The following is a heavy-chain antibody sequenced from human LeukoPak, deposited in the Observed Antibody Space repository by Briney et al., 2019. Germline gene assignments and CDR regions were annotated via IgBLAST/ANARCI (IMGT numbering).Heavy chain of an antibody. CDR2: IYYSGST. Sequence: SETLSLTCTVSGGSISSSPYYWGWIRQPPGKGLEWIGSIYYSGSTYYNPSLKSRVTISVDTSKNQFSLKLNSVTAADTAVYYCATPYSGGYHGLDIWGQGTMVTVSS. CDR1: GGSISSSPYY. V-gene: IGHV4-39*01. D-gene: IGHD1-26*01. CDR3: ATPYSGGYHGLDI. J-gene: IGHJ3*02.